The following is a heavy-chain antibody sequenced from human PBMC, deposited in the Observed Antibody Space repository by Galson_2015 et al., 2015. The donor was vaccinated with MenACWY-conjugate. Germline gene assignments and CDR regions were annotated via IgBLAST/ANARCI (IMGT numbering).Heavy chain of an antibody. D-gene: IGHD5-18*01. J-gene: IGHJ4*02. CDR3: AKDAQYSNRYGGPYHFDY. CDR2: ISANGDST. Sequence: SLRLSCAASGFTFSNYAMNWVRQAPGKGLEWASSISANGDSTYYTDSVKGRFTISRDNSKNTLYLQMNSLGAEDTAVYYCAKDAQYSNRYGGPYHFDYWGQGTLVTVSS. CDR1: GFTFSNYA. V-gene: IGHV3-23*01.